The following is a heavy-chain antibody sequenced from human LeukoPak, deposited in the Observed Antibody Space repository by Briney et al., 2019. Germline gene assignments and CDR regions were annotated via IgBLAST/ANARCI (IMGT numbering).Heavy chain of an antibody. J-gene: IGHJ4*02. V-gene: IGHV4-34*01. Sequence: PSETLSLTCTVSGGSISSYYWSWIRQPPGKGLEWIGEINHSGGTNYNPSLKSRVTISVDTSKNQFSLKLSSVTAADTAVYYCARVIRGGSSSWYYFDYWGQGTLVTVSS. CDR1: GGSISSYY. CDR3: ARVIRGGSSSWYYFDY. D-gene: IGHD6-13*01. CDR2: INHSGGT.